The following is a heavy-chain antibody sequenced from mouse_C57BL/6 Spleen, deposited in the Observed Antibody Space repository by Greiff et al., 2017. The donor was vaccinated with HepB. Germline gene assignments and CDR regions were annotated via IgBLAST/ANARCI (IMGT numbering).Heavy chain of an antibody. D-gene: IGHD2-1*01. CDR3: ARQGGYGNFDY. Sequence: EVQLVESGGGLVQPGGSLKLSCAASGFTFSDYYMYWVRQTPEKRLEWVAYISNGGGSTYYPDTVKGRFTISRDNAKNTLYLQMSRLKSEDTAMYYCARQGGYGNFDYWGQGTTLTVSS. J-gene: IGHJ2*01. V-gene: IGHV5-12*01. CDR1: GFTFSDYY. CDR2: ISNGGGST.